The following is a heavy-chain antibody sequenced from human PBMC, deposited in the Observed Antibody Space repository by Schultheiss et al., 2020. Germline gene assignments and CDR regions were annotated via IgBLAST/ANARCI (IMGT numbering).Heavy chain of an antibody. D-gene: IGHD2-2*01. J-gene: IGHJ4*02. V-gene: IGHV3-33*01. CDR3: GRGISKSAARHDY. CDR1: GFTFSSYG. Sequence: GGSLRLSCAASGFTFSSYGMHWVRQAPGKGLEWVAVIWYDGSNKYYADSVKGRFTISRDNSKNTLYLQMNSLRAEDTDVYYCGRGISKSAARHDYWGQGTLVTVCS. CDR2: IWYDGSNK.